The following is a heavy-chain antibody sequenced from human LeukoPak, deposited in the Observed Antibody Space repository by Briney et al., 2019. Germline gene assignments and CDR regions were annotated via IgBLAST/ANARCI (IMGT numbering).Heavy chain of an antibody. J-gene: IGHJ3*02. V-gene: IGHV3-7*01. Sequence: PGGSLRLSCTASGFAFSNYWMSWVRRAPGKGLEWVADINQDGSQTYYVDSVRGRFTVSRDNAKNSLYLQMNSLGADDTAVYYCARDVAGPPQEAFDIWGQGTMVTVSS. CDR2: INQDGSQT. CDR3: ARDVAGPPQEAFDI. CDR1: GFAFSNYW.